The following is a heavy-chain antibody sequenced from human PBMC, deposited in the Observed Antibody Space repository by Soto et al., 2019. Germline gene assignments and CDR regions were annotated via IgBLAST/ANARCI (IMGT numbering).Heavy chain of an antibody. Sequence: DVQLLESGGGLVQPEGSLSLSCAASGFTFSSYAMGWVRQGPGKGLEWVAVVSIGGSTHYADSVRGRFTISRDNSKNTLSLQMNSLTAEDTAVYFCAKRRGAGGHFDYWGKGALVTVSS. V-gene: IGHV3-23*01. CDR1: GFTFSSYA. CDR2: VSIGGST. D-gene: IGHD2-15*01. CDR3: AKRRGAGGHFDY. J-gene: IGHJ4*02.